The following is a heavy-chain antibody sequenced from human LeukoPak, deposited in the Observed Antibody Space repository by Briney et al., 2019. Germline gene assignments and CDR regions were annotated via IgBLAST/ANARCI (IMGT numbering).Heavy chain of an antibody. V-gene: IGHV4-61*02. CDR1: GGSISSANYY. CDR3: ARAGGVLEYFDY. J-gene: IGHJ4*02. CDR2: MSGSGGT. D-gene: IGHD3-10*01. Sequence: SETLSLTCTASGGSISSANYYWTWIRQSAGRGLEWIGRMSGSGGTTYNPSLKSRVTILVDMSNNQSSLRLNSVTAADTAVYYCARAGGVLEYFDYWGQGALVTVSA.